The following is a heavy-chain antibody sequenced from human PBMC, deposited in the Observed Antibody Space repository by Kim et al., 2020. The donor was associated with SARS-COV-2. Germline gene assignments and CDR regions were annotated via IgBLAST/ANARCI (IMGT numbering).Heavy chain of an antibody. J-gene: IGHJ6*02. V-gene: IGHV6-1*01. CDR3: ARARREWLEYYYYGMDV. D-gene: IGHD6-19*01. Sequence: VKSRITISPDTSKNQFSLQLNAVTPEDTAVYYCARARREWLEYYYYGMDVWGQGTTVTVSS.